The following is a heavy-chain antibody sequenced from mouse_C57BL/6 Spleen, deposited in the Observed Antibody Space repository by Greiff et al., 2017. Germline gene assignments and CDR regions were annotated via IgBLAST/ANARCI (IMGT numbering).Heavy chain of an antibody. V-gene: IGHV1-5*01. D-gene: IGHD1-1*01. CDR2: IYPGNSDT. CDR3: TRATTVVRYFDV. J-gene: IGHJ1*03. CDR1: GYTFTSSW. Sequence: DVKLQESGTVLARPGASVQMSCKTSGYTFTSSWMHWVKQRSGQGLEWIGAIYPGNSDTSYNQKFKGKAKLTAVTSASTAYMELSSLTKEDSAVYYCTRATTVVRYFDVWGTGATVTVSS.